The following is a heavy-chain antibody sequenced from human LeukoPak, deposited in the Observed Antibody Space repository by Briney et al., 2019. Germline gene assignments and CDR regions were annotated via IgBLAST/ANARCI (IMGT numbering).Heavy chain of an antibody. D-gene: IGHD3-10*01. CDR3: ARDVQWELKGGALDY. Sequence: GGSLRLSCTVSGFTVSSNSMSWVRQAPGKGLEWVSFIYSDNTHYSDSVKGRFTISRDNSKNTLYLQMNSLRAEDTALYYCARDVQWELKGGALDYWGQGTLVTVSS. CDR2: IYSDNT. V-gene: IGHV3-53*01. CDR1: GFTVSSNS. J-gene: IGHJ4*02.